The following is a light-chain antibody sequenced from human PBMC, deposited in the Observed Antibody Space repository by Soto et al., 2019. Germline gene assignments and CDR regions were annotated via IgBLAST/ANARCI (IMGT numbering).Light chain of an antibody. V-gene: IGKV3-20*01. CDR1: QSVSKSF. Sequence: EIVLTQSPDTLSLSPGERATLSCRASQSVSKSFVAWYQQKPGQAPRLLIYGALSRATGIPDRFSGSGYGTDFTLTISRLEPEDFAVYYCLQYGDSIPWTLGQGTKVDI. J-gene: IGKJ1*01. CDR2: GAL. CDR3: LQYGDSIPWT.